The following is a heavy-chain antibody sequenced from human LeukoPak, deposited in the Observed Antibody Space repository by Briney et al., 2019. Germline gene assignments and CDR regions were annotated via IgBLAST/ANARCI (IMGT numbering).Heavy chain of an antibody. CDR2: IHRGGNT. CDR3: ARDPGYGLGVDSGDY. Sequence: GGSLRLSCAASGFTVSGNYMSWVRQAPGKGLEWLSVIHRGGNTYYADSVKGRFTISRDSSKNTVFLQMDSLRAEDTAVYYCARDPGYGLGVDSGDYWGQGTLVTVSS. CDR1: GFTVSGNY. J-gene: IGHJ4*02. V-gene: IGHV3-66*01. D-gene: IGHD3-10*01.